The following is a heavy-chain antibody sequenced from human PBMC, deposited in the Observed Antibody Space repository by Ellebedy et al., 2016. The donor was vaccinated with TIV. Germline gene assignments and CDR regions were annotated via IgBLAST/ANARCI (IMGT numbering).Heavy chain of an antibody. V-gene: IGHV3-73*01. D-gene: IGHD3-10*01. J-gene: IGHJ4*02. CDR2: IRSKTYNYAT. CDR3: TGRYYGSGRFFDH. CDR1: GFMFSGSA. Sequence: GGSLRLXXAASGFMFSGSAVNWVRQASGKGPEWIGHIRSKTYNYATAYAGSVKGRFTISRDDSKKTAYLQMNSLKIEDTAVYYCTGRYYGSGRFFDHWGQGTLVTVSS.